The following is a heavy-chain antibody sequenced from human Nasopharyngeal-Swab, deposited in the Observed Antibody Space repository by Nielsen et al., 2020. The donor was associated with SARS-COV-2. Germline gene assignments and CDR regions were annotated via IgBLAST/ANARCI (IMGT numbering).Heavy chain of an antibody. V-gene: IGHV3-48*01. CDR2: ISSSSSTI. CDR3: ARALHIYYYDSSGYFGDAFDI. D-gene: IGHD3-22*01. Sequence: VRQAPGKGRGGVSYISSSSSTIYYADSVKGRFTISRDNAKNSLYLQMNSLRAEDTAVYYCARALHIYYYDSSGYFGDAFDIWGQGTMVTVSS. J-gene: IGHJ3*02.